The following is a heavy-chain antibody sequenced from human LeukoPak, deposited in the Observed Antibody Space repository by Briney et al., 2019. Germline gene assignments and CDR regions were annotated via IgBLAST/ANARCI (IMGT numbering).Heavy chain of an antibody. Sequence: GGSLRLSCAASGFTFGSYEMNWVRQAPGKGLEWVSYISSSGSTIYYADSVKGRLTISRDNAKNSLYLQMNSLRAEDTAVYYCARHPLGTFDIWGQGTMVTVSS. J-gene: IGHJ3*02. CDR2: ISSSGSTI. CDR3: ARHPLGTFDI. D-gene: IGHD3-10*01. CDR1: GFTFGSYE. V-gene: IGHV3-48*03.